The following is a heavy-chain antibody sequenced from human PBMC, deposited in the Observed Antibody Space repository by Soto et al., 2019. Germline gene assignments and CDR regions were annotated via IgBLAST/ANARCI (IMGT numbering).Heavy chain of an antibody. D-gene: IGHD5-12*01. Sequence: GGSLRLSCAASGFTFSSYAMSWVRQAPGKGLEWVSAISGSGGSTYYADSVKGRFTISRDNSKNTLYLQMNSLRAEDTAVYYCATLVGDGYNYPDVFDIWSQGTIVTVS. CDR1: GFTFSSYA. CDR2: ISGSGGST. CDR3: ATLVGDGYNYPDVFDI. V-gene: IGHV3-23*01. J-gene: IGHJ3*02.